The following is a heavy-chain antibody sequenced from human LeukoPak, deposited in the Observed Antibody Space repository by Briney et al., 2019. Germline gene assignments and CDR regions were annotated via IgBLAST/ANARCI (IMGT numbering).Heavy chain of an antibody. J-gene: IGHJ5*02. Sequence: PGGSLRLSCAASGFTFSSYAMHWVRQAPGKGLEWVAVISYDGSNKYYADSVKGRFTISRDNSKNTLYLQMNSLRAEDTAVYYCARSQQLVGSWFDPWGQGTLVTVSS. V-gene: IGHV3-30*04. CDR2: ISYDGSNK. CDR1: GFTFSSYA. CDR3: ARSQQLVGSWFDP. D-gene: IGHD6-13*01.